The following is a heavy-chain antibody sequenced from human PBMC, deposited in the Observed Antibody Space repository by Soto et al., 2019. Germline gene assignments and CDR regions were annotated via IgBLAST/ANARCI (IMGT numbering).Heavy chain of an antibody. CDR2: MTPDSGDT. J-gene: IGHJ6*02. Sequence: QVQLVQSGAEVRKPGASVKVSCKASGHTLASYDINWVRQATGQGLEWMGWMTPDSGDTGYAQKFQGRVTMTWDTSITTAYMELSSLRSDDTAVYYCARVPRQMLYGPTRNGMDVWGQGTTLIVSS. D-gene: IGHD2-2*02. CDR1: GHTLASYD. CDR3: ARVPRQMLYGPTRNGMDV. V-gene: IGHV1-8*01.